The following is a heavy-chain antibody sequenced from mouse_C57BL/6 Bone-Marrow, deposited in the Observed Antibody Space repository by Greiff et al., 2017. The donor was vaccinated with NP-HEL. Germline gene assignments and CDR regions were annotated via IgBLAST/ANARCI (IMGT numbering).Heavy chain of an antibody. V-gene: IGHV1-81*01. D-gene: IGHD3-2*02. Sequence: VQLVESGAELARPGASVKLSCKASGYTFTSYGISWVKQRTGQGLEWIGEIYPRSGNTYYNEKFKGKATLTADKSSSTAYMELRSLTSEDSAVYFCATGDSSGPFAYWGQGTLVTVSA. CDR3: ATGDSSGPFAY. J-gene: IGHJ3*01. CDR1: GYTFTSYG. CDR2: IYPRSGNT.